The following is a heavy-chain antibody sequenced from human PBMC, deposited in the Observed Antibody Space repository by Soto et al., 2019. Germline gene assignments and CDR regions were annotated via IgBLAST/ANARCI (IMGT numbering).Heavy chain of an antibody. V-gene: IGHV3-30*18. Sequence: PGGSLRLSCEASGFTFSYFGMHWVRQAPGKGLDWVAVISYDGSNKYYADSVKGRFTISRDNSKNTLYLQMNSLRLEDTAVYYCAKASWHWLVIDYWGQGTLVTVSS. CDR2: ISYDGSNK. J-gene: IGHJ4*02. CDR3: AKASWHWLVIDY. D-gene: IGHD6-19*01. CDR1: GFTFSYFG.